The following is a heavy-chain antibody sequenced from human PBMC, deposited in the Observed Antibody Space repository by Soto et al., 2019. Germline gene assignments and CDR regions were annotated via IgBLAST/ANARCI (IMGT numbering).Heavy chain of an antibody. CDR3: ARSGGSLDY. V-gene: IGHV4-59*01. CDR2: IYYSGST. D-gene: IGHD2-15*01. Sequence: SETLPLTCTVSGGSISSYYWSWIRQPPGKGLEWIGYIYYSGSTNYNPSLKSRVTISVDTSKNQFSLKLNSVTAADTAVYYCARSGGSLDYWGKGTLVTVSS. CDR1: GGSISSYY. J-gene: IGHJ4*02.